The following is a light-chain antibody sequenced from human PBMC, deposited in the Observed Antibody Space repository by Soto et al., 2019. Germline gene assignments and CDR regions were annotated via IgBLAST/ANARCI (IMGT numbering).Light chain of an antibody. CDR3: QQFNSYPMYT. CDR2: DAS. CDR1: QGISSA. J-gene: IGKJ2*01. Sequence: AIQLTQSPSSLSASVGDRVTITCRASQGISSALAWYQQKPGKAPKLLIYDASSLESGVPSRSSGSGSGTDFTLTISSLQPEDFATYYCQQFNSYPMYTFGQGTKLEIK. V-gene: IGKV1-13*02.